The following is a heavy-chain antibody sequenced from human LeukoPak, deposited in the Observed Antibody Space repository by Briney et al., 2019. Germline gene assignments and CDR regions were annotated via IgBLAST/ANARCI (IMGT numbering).Heavy chain of an antibody. CDR2: MNPNSGNT. CDR1: GYTFSSYD. V-gene: IGHV1-8*01. CDR3: ARAPFTIVTLVNKNWFDP. Sequence: ASVKVSCKASGYTSGYTFSSYDINWVRQAPGQGLEWMGWMNPNSGNTGYAQKFQGRVTMTRNTSISTAYMELSSLRSDDTAVYYCARAPFTIVTLVNKNWFDPWGQGTLVTVSS. J-gene: IGHJ5*02. D-gene: IGHD2/OR15-2a*01.